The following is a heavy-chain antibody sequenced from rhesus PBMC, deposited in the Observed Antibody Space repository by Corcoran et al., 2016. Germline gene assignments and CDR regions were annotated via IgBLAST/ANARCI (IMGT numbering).Heavy chain of an antibody. CDR1: GGAISSNY. Sequence: QLQLQESGPGLVKPSETLSLTCAVSGGAISSNYWSWIRQPPGKGLEWIGRISGSGRSTDYTPSLKSRVTMSTDTSENQFSLILSSVTAADAAVYYCARDGLGYWGQGVLVTVSS. V-gene: IGHV4-173*01. CDR3: ARDGLGY. D-gene: IGHD1-44*01. CDR2: ISGSGRST. J-gene: IGHJ4*01.